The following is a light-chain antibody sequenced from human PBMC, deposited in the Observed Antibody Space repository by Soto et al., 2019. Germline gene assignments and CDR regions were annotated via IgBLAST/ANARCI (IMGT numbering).Light chain of an antibody. CDR2: GAS. J-gene: IGKJ4*01. Sequence: EIGFTQSPCTLSLSPGERATLSCRASQTVNNNYLAWYQQIPGQAPRLLISGASGRATGTPDRFSGSASGTDFTLTISRLEPEDFAVYYCQQYGSSPITFGGGTKVDIK. V-gene: IGKV3-20*01. CDR1: QTVNNNY. CDR3: QQYGSSPIT.